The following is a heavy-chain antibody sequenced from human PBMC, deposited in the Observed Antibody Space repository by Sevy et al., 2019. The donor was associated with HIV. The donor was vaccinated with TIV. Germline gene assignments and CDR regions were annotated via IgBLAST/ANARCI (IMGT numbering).Heavy chain of an antibody. V-gene: IGHV4-59*01. CDR1: GGSISSYY. J-gene: IGHJ3*02. Sequence: SKTLSLTCTVSGGSISSYYWSWIRQPPGKGLEWIGYIYYSGSTNYNPSLKSRVTISVDTSKNQFSLKLSSVTAADTAVYYCAREPGDRDGYNKQGAFDIWGQGTMVTVSS. CDR2: IYYSGST. D-gene: IGHD5-12*01. CDR3: AREPGDRDGYNKQGAFDI.